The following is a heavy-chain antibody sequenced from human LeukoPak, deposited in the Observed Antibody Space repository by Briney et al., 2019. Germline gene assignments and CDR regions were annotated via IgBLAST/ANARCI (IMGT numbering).Heavy chain of an antibody. V-gene: IGHV4-34*01. D-gene: IGHD1-26*01. CDR3: ARGHGIVGATRPDY. Sequence: SETLSLTCAVYGGSFSGYYWSWLRQPPGKGLEWIGEINHSGSTNYNPSLKSRVTISVDTSKNQFSLKLSSVTAADTAVYYCARGHGIVGATRPDYWGQGTLVTVSS. J-gene: IGHJ4*02. CDR2: INHSGST. CDR1: GGSFSGYY.